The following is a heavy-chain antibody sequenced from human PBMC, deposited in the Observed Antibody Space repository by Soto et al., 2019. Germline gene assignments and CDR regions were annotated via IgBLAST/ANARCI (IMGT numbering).Heavy chain of an antibody. CDR1: GFPLSSFG. CDR3: ARDRLHDDSSVSTLYFDY. CDR2: IWYDGTTQ. J-gene: IGHJ4*02. D-gene: IGHD3-22*01. V-gene: IGHV3-33*01. Sequence: QVQLVESGGGVVQPGRSLRLSCAASGFPLSSFGMHWVRQAPGKGLEWVAVIWYDGTTQYYEDSVKGRFTISRDNSKNTLYLQMNGLRAEETAVYYCARDRLHDDSSVSTLYFDYWGQGTLATVSS.